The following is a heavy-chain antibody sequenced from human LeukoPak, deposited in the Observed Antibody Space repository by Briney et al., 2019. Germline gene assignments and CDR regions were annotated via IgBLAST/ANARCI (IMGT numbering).Heavy chain of an antibody. CDR1: GGSISSGGYY. V-gene: IGHV4-31*03. J-gene: IGHJ4*02. D-gene: IGHD3-16*01. CDR3: ARGFMMDRVFDY. CDR2: IYYSGST. Sequence: SETLSLTCTVSGGSISSGGYYWSWIRQHPGKGLEWIGYIYYSGSTYYNPSLKSRVTISVDTSKNQFSLKLSSVTAADTAVYYCARGFMMDRVFDYWGQGTLVTVSS.